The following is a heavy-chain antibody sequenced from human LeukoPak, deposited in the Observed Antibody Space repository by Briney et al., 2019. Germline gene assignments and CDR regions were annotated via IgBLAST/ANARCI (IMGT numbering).Heavy chain of an antibody. CDR2: LRGNGDT. Sequence: PGGSLTLSCAASGFTFSSYAMSWVREAPARGLEWVSSLRGNGDTFYADSVKGRFNLSRDESKNTVYLHLNELRVEDTAVYYCAKASWVSTADAVLWGQGTVVIVSS. CDR1: GFTFSSYA. J-gene: IGHJ4*02. V-gene: IGHV3-23*01. D-gene: IGHD3-16*01. CDR3: AKASWVSTADAVL.